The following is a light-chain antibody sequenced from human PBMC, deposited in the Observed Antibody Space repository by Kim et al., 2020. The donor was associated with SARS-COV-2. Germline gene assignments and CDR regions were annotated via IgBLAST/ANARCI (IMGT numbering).Light chain of an antibody. V-gene: IGKV3D-15*01. CDR3: QQYNTWLIT. CDR1: QSVSTN. J-gene: IGKJ5*01. CDR2: GAS. Sequence: GSPGERATLSCRASQSVSTNLDWYQQQPGQAPRLLIYGASTRATGIPARFSGSGSGTEFTLTISSLQSEDFAVYYCQQYNTWLITFGQGTRLEIK.